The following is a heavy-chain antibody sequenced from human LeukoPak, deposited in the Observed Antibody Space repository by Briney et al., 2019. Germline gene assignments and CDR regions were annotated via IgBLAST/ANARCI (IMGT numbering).Heavy chain of an antibody. D-gene: IGHD3-22*01. CDR3: AREPYHDSSGYQDY. Sequence: SETLSLTCAVYGGSFSGYYWSWLRQPPGKGLEWIGEINHSGSTNYNPSLKSRVTISVDTSKNQFSLKLSSVTAADTAAYYCAREPYHDSSGYQDYWGQGTLVTVSS. J-gene: IGHJ4*02. V-gene: IGHV4-34*01. CDR1: GGSFSGYY. CDR2: INHSGST.